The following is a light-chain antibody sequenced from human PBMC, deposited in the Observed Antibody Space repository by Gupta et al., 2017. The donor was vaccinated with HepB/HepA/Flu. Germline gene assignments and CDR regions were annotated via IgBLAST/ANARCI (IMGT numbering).Light chain of an antibody. J-gene: IGLJ1*01. V-gene: IGLV2-8*01. CDR3: SSYAGSNNLGV. CDR1: SSDVGGYNY. CDR2: EVS. Sequence: SALRQATSASGTSGQSVPNSWTGTSSDVGGYNYVSWYQQHPVKAPKLMIFEVSKRPSGVPDRFSGSKSGNTASLTVSGLQAEDEADYYCSSYAGSNNLGVFGTGTKVTVL.